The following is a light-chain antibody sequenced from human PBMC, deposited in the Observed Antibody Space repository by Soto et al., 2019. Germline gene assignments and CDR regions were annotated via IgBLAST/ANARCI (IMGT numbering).Light chain of an antibody. J-gene: IGLJ2*01. CDR3: CSYAGSYTFV. V-gene: IGLV2-11*01. Sequence: QSALTQPRSVSGSPGQSVTISCTGTSSDVGGYNYVSWFQQHPGKAPKVMIYDVTERPSGVPDRFTGSKSGNTASLTISGLQAEDEADYYCCSYAGSYTFVFGGETKVTVL. CDR1: SSDVGGYNY. CDR2: DVT.